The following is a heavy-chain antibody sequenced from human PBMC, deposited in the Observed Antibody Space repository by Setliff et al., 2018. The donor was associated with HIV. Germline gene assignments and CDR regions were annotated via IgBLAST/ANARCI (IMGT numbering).Heavy chain of an antibody. V-gene: IGHV1-46*01. Sequence: GASVKVSCKASGYTFTSYYIHWVRQAPGQGLGWMGIINPSGGSTSYAQRFQGRVTMTRDTSTSTVYMELGSLRSEDTAVYYCVRGYSGSYYEDAFDIWGQGTMVTVSS. CDR2: INPSGGST. CDR3: VRGYSGSYYEDAFDI. D-gene: IGHD1-26*01. CDR1: GYTFTSYY. J-gene: IGHJ3*02.